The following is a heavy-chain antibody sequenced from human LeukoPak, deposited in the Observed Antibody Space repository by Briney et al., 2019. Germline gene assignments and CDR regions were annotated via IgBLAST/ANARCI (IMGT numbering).Heavy chain of an antibody. J-gene: IGHJ4*02. D-gene: IGHD2-8*01. V-gene: IGHV4-4*02. Sequence: SETLSLTCGVSGGSITTTNWWSWVRQPPGQGLEWIGEIHLNGRTNYNPSLNSRVTLALDTSKNQLSLSLTSVTAADTAVCYCSRENGALSPFGYWGQGTLVIVPS. CDR1: GGSITTTNW. CDR2: IHLNGRT. CDR3: SRENGALSPFGY.